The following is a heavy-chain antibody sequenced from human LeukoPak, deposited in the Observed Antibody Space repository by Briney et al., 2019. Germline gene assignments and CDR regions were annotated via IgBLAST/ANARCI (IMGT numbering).Heavy chain of an antibody. V-gene: IGHV3-23*01. CDR2: VSASADST. CDR3: ARRPAIFMDGVYYYSMDV. D-gene: IGHD2-2*01. CDR1: GFMFSKYA. J-gene: IGHJ6*02. Sequence: PGGSLRLSCAASGFMFSKYAMSWVRQAPGKGLEWVSAVSASADSTYYADSVKGRFTTSRDNSKNTLFLQMHSLRAEDTAVYYCARRPAIFMDGVYYYSMDVWGQGTTVTVSS.